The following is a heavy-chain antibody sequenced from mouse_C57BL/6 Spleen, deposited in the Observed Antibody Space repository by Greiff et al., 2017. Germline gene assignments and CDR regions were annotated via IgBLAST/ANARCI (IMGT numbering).Heavy chain of an antibody. V-gene: IGHV1-20*01. J-gene: IGHJ1*03. D-gene: IGHD1-1*01. Sequence: DVKLQESGPELVKPGDSVKISCKASGYSFTGYFMNWVMQSHGKSLEWIGRINPYNGDTFYNQKFKGKATLTVDKSSSTAHMELRSLTSEDSAVYYCARGFITTVVADWYFDVWGTGTTVTVSS. CDR3: ARGFITTVVADWYFDV. CDR2: INPYNGDT. CDR1: GYSFTGYF.